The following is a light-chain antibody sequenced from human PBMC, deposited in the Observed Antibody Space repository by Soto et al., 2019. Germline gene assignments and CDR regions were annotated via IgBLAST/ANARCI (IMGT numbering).Light chain of an antibody. CDR3: QQYNEWPFT. V-gene: IGKV3-15*01. CDR1: QNVNSN. J-gene: IGKJ3*01. Sequence: EVELTQSPATLSVSPGERATLSCRDSQNVNSNFAWYQQKPGQAPRILIFGASTRATGTPARLSGSGSGTELILNVSRLQSEEFAVYDCQQYNEWPFTVGPGTKLDI. CDR2: GAS.